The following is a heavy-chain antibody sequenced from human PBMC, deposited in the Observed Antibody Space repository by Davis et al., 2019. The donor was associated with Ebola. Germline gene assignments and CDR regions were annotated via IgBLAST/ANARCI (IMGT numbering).Heavy chain of an antibody. V-gene: IGHV3-30-3*01. CDR1: GFTFRSYA. CDR3: ARGHVSSDD. CDR2: ISNDGNYE. J-gene: IGHJ4*02. Sequence: GGSLRLSCAASGFTFRSYAMHWVRQAPGKGLEWVGFISNDGNYENYVDSVKGRFTISRDNSKNTVHLQMSSLRTEDTAVYYCARGHVSSDDWGQGTLVTVSS.